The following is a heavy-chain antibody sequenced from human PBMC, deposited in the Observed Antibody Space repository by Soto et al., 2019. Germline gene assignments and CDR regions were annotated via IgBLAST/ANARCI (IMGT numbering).Heavy chain of an antibody. V-gene: IGHV4-4*02. CDR1: GGSISSSNW. CDR3: ARRHKKKSSGWSDYYYYYGMDV. CDR2: IYHSGST. J-gene: IGHJ6*02. D-gene: IGHD6-19*01. Sequence: QVQLQESGPGLVKPSGTLSLTCAVSGGSISSSNWWSWVRQPPGKGLEWIGEIYHSGSTNYNPPLKSRVTILVDNYTTPFSLKLITVLAAETAVYYCARRHKKKSSGWSDYYYYYGMDVWGQGTTVTVSS.